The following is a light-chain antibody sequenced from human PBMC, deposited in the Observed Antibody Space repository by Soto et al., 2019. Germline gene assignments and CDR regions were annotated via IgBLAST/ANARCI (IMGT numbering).Light chain of an antibody. CDR3: QQFDNLPIT. J-gene: IGKJ5*01. CDR2: GVS. Sequence: DIQMTQSPSSLSASVGDRVTITCQASQDINKNLNWYQQKSGKAPKLLMNGVSNLEAGVPSRFSGSGSGTDFTFTISSLQPEDIATYFCQQFDNLPITFGQGTRLEIK. V-gene: IGKV1-33*01. CDR1: QDINKN.